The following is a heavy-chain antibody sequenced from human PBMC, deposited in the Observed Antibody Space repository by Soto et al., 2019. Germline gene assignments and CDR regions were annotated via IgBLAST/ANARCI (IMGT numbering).Heavy chain of an antibody. J-gene: IGHJ4*02. D-gene: IGHD2-2*02. CDR1: GGSITSSYY. CDR2: IYYSGST. Sequence: QLQLQESGPGLVKPSETLSLTCTVSGGSITSSYYWGWIRQPPGKGLEWIGSIYYSGSTYYNPSLKSPLPISVDTSKNQFSLNLSSVTAADTAVYYCATIPATTILTDYWGQGTLVTVSS. CDR3: ATIPATTILTDY. V-gene: IGHV4-39*01.